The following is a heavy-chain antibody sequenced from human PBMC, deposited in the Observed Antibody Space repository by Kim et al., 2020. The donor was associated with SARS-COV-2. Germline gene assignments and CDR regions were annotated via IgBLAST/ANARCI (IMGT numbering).Heavy chain of an antibody. J-gene: IGHJ3*02. D-gene: IGHD3-10*01. Sequence: SETLSLTCTVSGGSISSYYWSWIRRPPGKGLEWIGYIYYSGSTNYNPSLKSRVTISVDTSKNQFSLKLSSVTAADTAVYYCARGSYYYGSGSDAFDIWGQGTMVTVSS. CDR2: IYYSGST. CDR3: ARGSYYYGSGSDAFDI. CDR1: GGSISSYY. V-gene: IGHV4-59*01.